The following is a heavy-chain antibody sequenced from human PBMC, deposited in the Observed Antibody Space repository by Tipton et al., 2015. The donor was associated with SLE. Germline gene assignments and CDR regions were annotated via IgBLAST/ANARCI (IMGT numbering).Heavy chain of an antibody. J-gene: IGHJ3*02. V-gene: IGHV5-51*03. D-gene: IGHD6-19*01. CDR2: IYPGDSDT. Sequence: QLVQSGAEVKKPGESLKISCKGSGYSFTSYWIGWVRQMPGKGLEWMGIIYPGDSDTRYSPSFQGQVTISADKSISTAYLQWSSLKASDTAMYYCARTSAVAGVAYAVDIWDQGTMVAVAS. CDR1: GYSFTSYW. CDR3: ARTSAVAGVAYAVDI.